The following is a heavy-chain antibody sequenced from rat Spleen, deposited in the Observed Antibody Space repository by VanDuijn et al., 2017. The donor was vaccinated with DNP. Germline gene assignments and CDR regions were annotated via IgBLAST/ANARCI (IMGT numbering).Heavy chain of an antibody. V-gene: IGHV5-31*01. D-gene: IGHD5-1*01. CDR3: TNDWELYY. J-gene: IGHJ3*01. CDR1: GFIFSNYW. Sequence: EVQLVESGGGLVQPGRSLKLSCVASGFIFSNYWMTWIRQTPGKGLEWVASIAKTGDNTYYPDSVKGRFTISRDNAKNTLYLQMNSLRSEDTATYYCTNDWELYYWGQGTLVTVSS. CDR2: IAKTGDNT.